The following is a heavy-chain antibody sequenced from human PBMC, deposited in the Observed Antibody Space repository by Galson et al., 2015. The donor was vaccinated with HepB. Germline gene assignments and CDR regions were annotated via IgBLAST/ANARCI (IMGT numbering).Heavy chain of an antibody. J-gene: IGHJ5*02. V-gene: IGHV3-21*01. D-gene: IGHD4-23*01. CDR3: AREADYGGNLRDNNWFDP. CDR1: GFTFSSYS. Sequence: SLRLSCAASGFTFSSYSMNWVRQAPGKGLEWVSSISSSSSYIYYADSVKGRFTISRDNAKNSLYLQMNSLRAENTAVYYCAREADYGGNLRDNNWFDPWGQGTLVTVSS. CDR2: ISSSSSYI.